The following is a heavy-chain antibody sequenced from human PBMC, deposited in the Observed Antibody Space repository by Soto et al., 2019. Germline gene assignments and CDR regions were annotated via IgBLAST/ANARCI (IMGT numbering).Heavy chain of an antibody. CDR1: GYSFTSYW. V-gene: IGHV5-51*01. Sequence: PGESLKISCKGSGYSFTSYWIGWVRQMPGKGLGWMGIIYPGGSDTRYSPSFQGQVTISADKSISTAYLQWSSLKASDTAMYYCASKVSVDTAMDHVGHYYYGMDVWGQGTTVTVSS. CDR2: IYPGGSDT. D-gene: IGHD5-18*01. CDR3: ASKVSVDTAMDHVGHYYYGMDV. J-gene: IGHJ6*02.